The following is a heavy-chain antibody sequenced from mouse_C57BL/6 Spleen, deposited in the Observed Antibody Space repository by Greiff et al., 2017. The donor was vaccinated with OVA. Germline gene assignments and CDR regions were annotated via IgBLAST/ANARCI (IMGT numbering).Heavy chain of an antibody. CDR3: ARWTTAVALRGYFDV. J-gene: IGHJ1*03. CDR1: GYSITSDY. Sequence: DVKLVESGPGLAKPSQTLSLTCSVTGYSITSDYWNWIRKFPGNKLEYMGYISYSGSTYYNPSLKSRISITRDTSKNQYYLQLNSVSTEDTATYYCARWTTAVALRGYFDVWGTGTTVTVSS. CDR2: ISYSGST. V-gene: IGHV3-8*01. D-gene: IGHD1-1*01.